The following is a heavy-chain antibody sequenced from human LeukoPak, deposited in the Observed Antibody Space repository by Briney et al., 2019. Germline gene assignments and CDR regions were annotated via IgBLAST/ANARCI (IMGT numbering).Heavy chain of an antibody. CDR1: GGSISSYY. Sequence: SETLSLTCTVSGGSISSYYWSWIRQPPGKGLEWIGYISFSGRTNYKPSLKSRVTISVDTTKNQFSLKLSSVAAADTAVYYCARHDYSNPRVDYWGQGTLVTVSS. D-gene: IGHD4-11*01. CDR3: ARHDYSNPRVDY. CDR2: ISFSGRT. J-gene: IGHJ4*02. V-gene: IGHV4-59*08.